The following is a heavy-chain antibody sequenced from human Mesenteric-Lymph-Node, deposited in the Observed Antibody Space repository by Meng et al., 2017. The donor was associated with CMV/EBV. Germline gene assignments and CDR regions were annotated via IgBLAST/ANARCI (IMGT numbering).Heavy chain of an antibody. CDR3: TRYGSDNYYYYDH. D-gene: IGHD3-10*01. J-gene: IGHJ4*02. Sequence: ASVKVSCKASGYAFTGYYVHWVRQAPGQGLEWMAWINPNDDGTNYAQKFQGRVTLTRDTSSSTVYMEFNGLTSDDTATYYCTRYGSDNYYYYDHWGQGTLVTVSS. CDR1: GYAFTGYY. V-gene: IGHV1-2*02. CDR2: INPNDDGT.